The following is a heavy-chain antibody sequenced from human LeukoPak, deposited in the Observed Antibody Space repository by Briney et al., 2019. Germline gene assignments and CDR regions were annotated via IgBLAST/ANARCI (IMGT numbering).Heavy chain of an antibody. CDR2: ISYDGSNK. J-gene: IGHJ4*02. CDR1: GFTFSNYA. V-gene: IGHV3-30-3*01. D-gene: IGHD3-22*01. CDR3: ARDGGGYDSSGPRFDY. Sequence: GGSLRLSCAASGFTFSNYAMHWVRQAPGKGLEWVAVISYDGSNKYYADSVEGRFTISRDNSKNTLYLQMNSLRAEDTAVYYCARDGGGYDSSGPRFDYRGQGTLVTVSS.